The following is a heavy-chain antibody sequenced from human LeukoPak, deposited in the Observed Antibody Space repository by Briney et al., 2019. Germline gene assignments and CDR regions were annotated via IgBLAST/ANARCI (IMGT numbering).Heavy chain of an antibody. Sequence: GGSLRLSCEASGFTFSNVWMSWVRQAPGKGLEWVGRIQSKTDTGTIEYAGTVKGRFTISRDDSKNTLYLQMNSLKTEDTAVYYCTTVSYYDSSGYGCWGQGTLVTVSS. J-gene: IGHJ4*02. CDR2: IQSKTDTGTI. V-gene: IGHV3-15*01. CDR3: TTVSYYDSSGYGC. D-gene: IGHD3-22*01. CDR1: GFTFSNVW.